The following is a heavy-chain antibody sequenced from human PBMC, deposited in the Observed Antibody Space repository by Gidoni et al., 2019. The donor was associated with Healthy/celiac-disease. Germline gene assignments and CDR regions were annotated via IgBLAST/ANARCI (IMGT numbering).Heavy chain of an antibody. V-gene: IGHV4-34*01. CDR2: INHSGST. J-gene: IGHJ4*02. CDR1: GGSFSGSY. D-gene: IGHD6-13*01. Sequence: QVQLQQWGAGLLKPSETLSLTCAVYGGSFSGSYWSGIRQPPGKGLEWIGEINHSGSTNYNPSLKSRVTISVDTSKNQFSLKLSSVTAADTAVYYCARGLGAAAGQRDRTGPFYFDYWGQGTLVTVSS. CDR3: ARGLGAAAGQRDRTGPFYFDY.